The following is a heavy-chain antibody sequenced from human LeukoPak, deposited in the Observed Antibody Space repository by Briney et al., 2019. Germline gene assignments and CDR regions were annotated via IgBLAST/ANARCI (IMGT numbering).Heavy chain of an antibody. J-gene: IGHJ4*02. CDR2: INPSGGST. V-gene: IGHV1-46*03. CDR3: ARGSTATGAPWRVDY. D-gene: IGHD1-1*01. Sequence: ASVKVSCKALGYTLTNYYMHWVRQAPGQGLEWMGIINPSGGSTSYAQKFQGRVTMTRDTSTSTVYMELSSLRSEDTAVYYCARGSTATGAPWRVDYWGQGILVTVSS. CDR1: GYTLTNYY.